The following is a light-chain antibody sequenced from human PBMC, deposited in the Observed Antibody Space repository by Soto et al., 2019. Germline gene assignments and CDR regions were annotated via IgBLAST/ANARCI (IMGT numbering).Light chain of an antibody. V-gene: IGKV3-15*01. J-gene: IGKJ5*01. CDR1: QSVSSN. CDR2: GAS. CDR3: QQYNNWPPIT. Sequence: EIVMTQAPATLSVSRGERATLSRRASQSVSSNLAWYQQKPGQAPRLLIYGASTRATGIPARFSGSGSGTEFTLTISSLQSEDFAVYYCQQYNNWPPITLGQGTRLEIK.